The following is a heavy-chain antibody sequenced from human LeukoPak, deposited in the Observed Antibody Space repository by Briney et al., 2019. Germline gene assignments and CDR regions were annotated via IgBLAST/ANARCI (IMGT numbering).Heavy chain of an antibody. D-gene: IGHD5-12*01. CDR3: AKDDTSYEGYFHH. J-gene: IGHJ1*01. Sequence: GGSLRLSCAASGFPFSAYAMSWVRQVPGKGLEWVSAISGSGGSTYYADSVKGRFTISRDNSKNTLYLQMDSLRAEDTAVYYCAKDDTSYEGYFHHWGQGTLVTVSS. CDR1: GFPFSAYA. V-gene: IGHV3-23*01. CDR2: ISGSGGST.